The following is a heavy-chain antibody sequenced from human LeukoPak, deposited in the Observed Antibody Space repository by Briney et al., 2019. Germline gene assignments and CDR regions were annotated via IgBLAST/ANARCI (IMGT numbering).Heavy chain of an antibody. CDR3: ARAYSSSSVSGFDP. V-gene: IGHV4-59*01. CDR1: GGSISSYY. Sequence: TSETLSLTCTVSGGSISSYYWSWIRQPPGKGLEWIGCIYYSGSTNYNPSLKSRVTISVDTSKNQFSLKLSSVTAADTAVYYCARAYSSSSVSGFDPWGQGTLVTVSS. D-gene: IGHD6-6*01. CDR2: IYYSGST. J-gene: IGHJ5*02.